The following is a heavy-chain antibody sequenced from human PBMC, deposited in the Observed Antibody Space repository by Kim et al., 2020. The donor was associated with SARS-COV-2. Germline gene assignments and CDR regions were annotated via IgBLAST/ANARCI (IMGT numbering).Heavy chain of an antibody. J-gene: IGHJ6*02. CDR3: ARARGYYDILTGYLDV. CDR2: IYYSGRT. D-gene: IGHD3-9*01. V-gene: IGHV4-61*01. CDR1: GGSVSSDNYF. Sequence: SETLSLTCTVSGGSVSSDNYFWSWIRQPPGKGLEWIGYIYYSGRTNYNPSLKRRVTISVDTSKNQFSLKLSSVTTADTAVYYCARARGYYDILTGYLDVWGQGTTVTVSS.